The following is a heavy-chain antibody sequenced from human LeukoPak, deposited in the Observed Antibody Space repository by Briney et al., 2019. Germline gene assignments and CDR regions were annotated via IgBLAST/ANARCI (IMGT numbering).Heavy chain of an antibody. J-gene: IGHJ4*02. D-gene: IGHD3-22*01. Sequence: SGPTLVNPTQTLTLTCTFSGFSLSTSGVGVGWIRQPPGKALEWLALIYWNDDKRYSPSLKSRLTITKDTSKNQVVLTMTNMDPVDTATYYCALQTYYYDSSGLDCWGQGTLVTVSS. CDR1: GFSLSTSGVG. CDR3: ALQTYYYDSSGLDC. CDR2: IYWNDDK. V-gene: IGHV2-5*01.